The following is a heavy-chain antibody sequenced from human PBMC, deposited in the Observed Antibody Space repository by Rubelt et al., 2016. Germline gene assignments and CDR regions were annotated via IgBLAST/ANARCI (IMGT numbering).Heavy chain of an antibody. CDR1: GYTFTSYG. CDR3: ARVRTFKTKEYYDYCGMDV. D-gene: IGHD1-14*01. J-gene: IGHJ6*02. V-gene: IGHV1-18*01. CDR2: ISAYNGNT. Sequence: QVQLVQSGAEVKKPGASVKVSCKASGYTFTSYGISWVRQAPGQGLEWMGWISAYNGNTHYAQKLQGRVTMTTDTSTGTAYMELRGLRSDDTAVYYCARVRTFKTKEYYDYCGMDVWGQGTTVTVS.